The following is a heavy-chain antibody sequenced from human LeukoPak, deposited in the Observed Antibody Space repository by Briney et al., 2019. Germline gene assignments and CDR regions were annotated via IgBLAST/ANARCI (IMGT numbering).Heavy chain of an antibody. CDR3: AGDQGVTIFGVNQLRFDY. J-gene: IGHJ4*02. Sequence: ASVKVSCKASGYTFTSYGISWVRQAPGQGLEWMGWISAYNGNTNYAQKLQGRVTMTTDTSTSTAYMELRSLRSDDTAVYYCAGDQGVTIFGVNQLRFDYWGQGTLVTVSS. V-gene: IGHV1-18*01. CDR1: GYTFTSYG. CDR2: ISAYNGNT. D-gene: IGHD3-3*01.